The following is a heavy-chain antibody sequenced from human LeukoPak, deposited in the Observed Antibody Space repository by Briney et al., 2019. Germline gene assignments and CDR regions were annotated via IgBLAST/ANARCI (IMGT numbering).Heavy chain of an antibody. D-gene: IGHD1-14*01. CDR1: GFTFRGYG. Sequence: GGSLRLSCAGSGFTFRGYGMHGFRQTPGKGREWVAVIAYDGSRAFYADSVKGRFTISRDNSKNTMSVQMDDLRAEDTAVYYCTRYNNDHFDYWGQGTLVTVSS. V-gene: IGHV3-33*01. J-gene: IGHJ4*02. CDR2: IAYDGSRA. CDR3: TRYNNDHFDY.